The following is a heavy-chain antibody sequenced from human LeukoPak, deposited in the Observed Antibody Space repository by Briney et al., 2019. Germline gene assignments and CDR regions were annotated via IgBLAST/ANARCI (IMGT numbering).Heavy chain of an antibody. CDR3: ARGLLWFGESYGMDV. CDR2: IIPILGIA. V-gene: IGHV1-69*04. CDR1: GGTFSSYA. D-gene: IGHD3-10*01. J-gene: IGHJ6*02. Sequence: GASVKVSCKASGGTFSSYAISWVRQAPGQGLEWMGRIIPILGIANYAQKFQGRVTITADKSTSTAYMELSSLRSEDTAVYYCARGLLWFGESYGMDVWGQGTTVTVSS.